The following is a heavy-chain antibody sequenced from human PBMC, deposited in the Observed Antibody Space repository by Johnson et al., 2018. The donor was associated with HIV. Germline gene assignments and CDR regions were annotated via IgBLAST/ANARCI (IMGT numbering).Heavy chain of an antibody. CDR3: ARSNAVDI. J-gene: IGHJ3*02. Sequence: VRLVESGGGLVQPGGSLRLSCAASGFIFSGYWMNWVRQAPGKGLEWVAGIKYDGSGKFCVDSVKGRFTISRDNAKDSLFLQMNSLRAEDTAVYYCARSNAVDIWGQGTMVTVSS. CDR1: GFIFSGYW. V-gene: IGHV3-7*01. CDR2: IKYDGSGK.